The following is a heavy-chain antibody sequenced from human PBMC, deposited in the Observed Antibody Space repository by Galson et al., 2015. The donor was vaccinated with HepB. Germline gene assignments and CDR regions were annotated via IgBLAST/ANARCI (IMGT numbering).Heavy chain of an antibody. CDR3: AGNGQSGTTSGWFDP. D-gene: IGHD2-8*01. J-gene: IGHJ5*02. V-gene: IGHV1-69*13. CDR2: IIPIFGTA. CDR1: GGTFSSYA. Sequence: SVKVSCKASGGTFSSYAISWVRQAPGQGLEWMGGIIPIFGTANYAQKFQGRVTITADESTSTAYMELSSLRSEDTAVYYCAGNGQSGTTSGWFDPWGQGTLVTVSS.